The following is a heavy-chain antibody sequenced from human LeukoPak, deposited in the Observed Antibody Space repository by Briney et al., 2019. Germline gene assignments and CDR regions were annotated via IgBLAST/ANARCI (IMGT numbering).Heavy chain of an antibody. CDR1: GFTFSSYW. CDR3: ARDSYDSSGYYDY. Sequence: PGGSLRLSCAASGFTFSSYWMHWVRQASGKGLVWVSRINTDGSSTSYADSVKGRFTISRDNAKNTLYLQMNSLRAEDTAVYYCARDSYDSSGYYDYWGQGTLVTVSS. CDR2: INTDGSST. J-gene: IGHJ4*02. D-gene: IGHD3-22*01. V-gene: IGHV3-74*01.